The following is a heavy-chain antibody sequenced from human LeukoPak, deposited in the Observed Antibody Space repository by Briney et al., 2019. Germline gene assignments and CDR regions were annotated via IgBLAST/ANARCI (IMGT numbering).Heavy chain of an antibody. V-gene: IGHV3-30*02. J-gene: IGHJ4*02. CDR1: GFTFSSYG. CDR3: AKDWGEYFDYVWGSFTSFDS. Sequence: GGSLRLSCAASGFTFSSYGMHWVRQAPGKGLEWVSFIRYDGSNEYYADSVRGRFTISRDNSKNTLYLQMNSLRAEDTAVYYCAKDWGEYFDYVWGSFTSFDSWGQGTLVTVSS. CDR2: IRYDGSNE. D-gene: IGHD3-16*01.